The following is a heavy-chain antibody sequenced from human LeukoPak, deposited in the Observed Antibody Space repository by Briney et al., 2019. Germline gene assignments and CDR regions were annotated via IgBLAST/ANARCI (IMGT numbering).Heavy chain of an antibody. CDR3: TRRSDRQGVTTSFDY. CDR1: GGSISSSGYY. Sequence: PSETLSLTCTVSGGSISSSGYYWGWIRQPPGKGLEWIGTIYYSGSTYYNPSLKSRVTISVDTSKNQFSLKLSSVTATDTAVYYCTRRSDRQGVTTSFDYWGQGTLVTVSS. D-gene: IGHD1-26*01. CDR2: IYYSGST. J-gene: IGHJ4*02. V-gene: IGHV4-39*01.